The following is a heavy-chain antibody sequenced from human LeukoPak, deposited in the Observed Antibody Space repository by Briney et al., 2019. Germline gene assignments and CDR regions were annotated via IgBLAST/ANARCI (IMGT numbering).Heavy chain of an antibody. CDR1: GYTFTTYG. D-gene: IGHD2-15*01. CDR2: ISPYNGNT. Sequence: ASVKVSCQASGYTFTTYGITWVRQAPGQGLEWMGWISPYNGNTNYAQNFQGRVTMTKDTPTSTAYMELRSLRSDDTAVYYCARGGAYCSGGSCPYNWFDPWGQGTLVTVSS. J-gene: IGHJ5*02. V-gene: IGHV1-18*01. CDR3: ARGGAYCSGGSCPYNWFDP.